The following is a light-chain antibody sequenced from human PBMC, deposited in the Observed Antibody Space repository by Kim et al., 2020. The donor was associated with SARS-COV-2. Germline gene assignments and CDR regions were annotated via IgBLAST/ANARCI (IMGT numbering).Light chain of an antibody. CDR2: GAS. J-gene: IGKJ2*01. CDR1: QGINNY. Sequence: DIQMTQSPSSLSASVGDRITMTCRASQGINNYLAWFQQRPGRAPRSLIYGASNLQSGVPSKFSGSGFGTDFTLTITNLQPEDFATYYCQEYKGYPYTFGQGKKLEI. V-gene: IGKV1-16*02. CDR3: QEYKGYPYT.